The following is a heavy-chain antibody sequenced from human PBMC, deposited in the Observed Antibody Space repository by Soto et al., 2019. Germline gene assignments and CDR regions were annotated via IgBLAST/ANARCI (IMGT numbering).Heavy chain of an antibody. CDR3: ARHSTSAPKDY. Sequence: RGESLKISCKGSGYSFTTYWIAWVRQMPGKGLEWVGIIYPGDSDTRYSPSFEGHVTISVDKSISTAFLQWNSLKASGNAIYYCARHSTSAPKDYWGQGTLVTVSS. V-gene: IGHV5-51*01. CDR1: GYSFTTYW. J-gene: IGHJ4*01. D-gene: IGHD3-10*01. CDR2: IYPGDSDT.